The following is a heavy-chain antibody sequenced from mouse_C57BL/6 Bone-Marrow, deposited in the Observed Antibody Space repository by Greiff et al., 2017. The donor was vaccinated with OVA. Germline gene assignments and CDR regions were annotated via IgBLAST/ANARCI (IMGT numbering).Heavy chain of an antibody. J-gene: IGHJ3*01. V-gene: IGHV5-4*01. D-gene: IGHD2-14*01. CDR1: GFTFSSYA. Sequence: EVQLVESGGGLVKPGGSLKLSCAASGFTFSSYAMSWVRQTPEKRLEWVATISDGGSYTYYPDNVKGRFTISRDNAKNNLYLQMSHLKSEDTAMYYCARERDYYRVWFAYWGQGTLVTVSA. CDR2: ISDGGSYT. CDR3: ARERDYYRVWFAY.